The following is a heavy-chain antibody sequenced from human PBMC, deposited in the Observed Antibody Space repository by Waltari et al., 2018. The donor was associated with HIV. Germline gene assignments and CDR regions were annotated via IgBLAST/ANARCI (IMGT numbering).Heavy chain of an antibody. Sequence: QLQLQESGPGLVKPSETLSLTCTVPGGSISSSGYYWGWIRPPPGTGREWIGSIYYSGSTYYNPSLKSRVTISVDTSKNQFSLKLSSVTAADTAVYYCARQSADYDFWSGYLRGYYFDYWGQGTLVTVSS. J-gene: IGHJ4*02. D-gene: IGHD3-3*01. CDR1: GGSISSSGYY. V-gene: IGHV4-39*01. CDR2: IYYSGST. CDR3: ARQSADYDFWSGYLRGYYFDY.